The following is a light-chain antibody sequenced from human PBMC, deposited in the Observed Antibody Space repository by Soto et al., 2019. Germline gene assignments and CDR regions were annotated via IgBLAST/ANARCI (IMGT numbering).Light chain of an antibody. V-gene: IGKV1-13*02. Sequence: SQCTYSRSAFVGDRVTITYQPSHNINHYLNWYQQQPGKAPKLLIYEASNLQRGVPLRFSGSGSGPEFALTISALQPDDFASYYCPHFTSHPITSGQGTRLEI. CDR1: HNINHY. CDR3: PHFTSHPIT. J-gene: IGKJ5*01. CDR2: EAS.